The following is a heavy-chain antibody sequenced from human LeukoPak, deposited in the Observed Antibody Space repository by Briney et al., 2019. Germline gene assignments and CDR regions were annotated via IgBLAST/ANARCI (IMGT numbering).Heavy chain of an antibody. V-gene: IGHV4-38-2*02. CDR1: GYSISSGYY. Sequence: PSETLSLTCTVSGYSISSGYYWGWIRQPPGKGLEWIGSIYHSGSTYYNPSLKSRVTISVDTSKNQFSLKLSSVTAADTAVYYCARDGSGSYARYYYDYMDVWGKGTTVTVSS. D-gene: IGHD3-10*01. CDR2: IYHSGST. J-gene: IGHJ6*03. CDR3: ARDGSGSYARYYYDYMDV.